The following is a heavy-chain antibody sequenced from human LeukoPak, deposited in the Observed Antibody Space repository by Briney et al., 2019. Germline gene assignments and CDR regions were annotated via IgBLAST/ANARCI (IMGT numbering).Heavy chain of an antibody. Sequence: SVKVSCTASGGTFSSYAISWVRQAPGQGLEWMGGIIPIFGTANYAQKFQGRVTITADKSTSTAYMELSSLRSDDTAVYYCARQLYLLVDYWGQGALVTVSS. CDR3: ARQLYLLVDY. CDR2: IIPIFGTA. J-gene: IGHJ4*02. V-gene: IGHV1-69*06. D-gene: IGHD1-1*01. CDR1: GGTFSSYA.